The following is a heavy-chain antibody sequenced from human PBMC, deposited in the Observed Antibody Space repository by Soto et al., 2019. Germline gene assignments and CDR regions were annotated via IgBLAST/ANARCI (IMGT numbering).Heavy chain of an antibody. D-gene: IGHD6-6*01. Sequence: EVQLLESGGGLVQSGGSLRLSCAASGFTLSSYAMSWVRQAPGKGLEWVSAISGSGGSTYYADSVKGRFTISRDNSKNTLYLQMNSLRAEDTAVYYCAKDYSSSSGYYYYMDVWGKGTTVTVSS. CDR3: AKDYSSSSGYYYYMDV. CDR2: ISGSGGST. J-gene: IGHJ6*03. CDR1: GFTLSSYA. V-gene: IGHV3-23*01.